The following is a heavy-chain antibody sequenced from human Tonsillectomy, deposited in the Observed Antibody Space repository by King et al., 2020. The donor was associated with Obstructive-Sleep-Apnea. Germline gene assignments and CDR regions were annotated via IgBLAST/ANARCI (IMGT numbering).Heavy chain of an antibody. D-gene: IGHD1-26*01. CDR2: IYYTGYA. J-gene: IGHJ3*02. CDR1: GGSFSSDNYN. Sequence: QLQESGPGLVKPSETLSLTCTVFGGSFSSDNYNWGWIRQSPGKGLEGIGNIYYTGYAYYSPSLKSRVTILIDTSKNLFSLKLNFVTAADTAVYFCASFLVAAPVLGAFHIWGQGTMVTVSS. V-gene: IGHV4-39*07. CDR3: ASFLVAAPVLGAFHI.